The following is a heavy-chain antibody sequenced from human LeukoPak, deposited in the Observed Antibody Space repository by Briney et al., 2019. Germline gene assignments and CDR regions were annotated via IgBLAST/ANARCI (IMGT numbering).Heavy chain of an antibody. CDR1: GFTFSSYG. CDR3: AKGVVPAALMNWFDP. Sequence: GSLRLSCAASGFTFSSYGMHWVRQAPGKGLEWVAVISYDGSNKYYADSVKGRFTISRDNSKNTLYLQMNSLRAEDTAVYYCAKGVVPAALMNWFDPWGQGTLVTVSS. V-gene: IGHV3-30*18. J-gene: IGHJ5*02. D-gene: IGHD2-2*01. CDR2: ISYDGSNK.